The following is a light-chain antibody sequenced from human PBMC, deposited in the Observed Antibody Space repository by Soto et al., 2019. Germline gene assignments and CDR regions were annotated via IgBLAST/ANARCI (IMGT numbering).Light chain of an antibody. CDR3: QQYNNRWT. J-gene: IGKJ1*01. V-gene: IGKV3-15*01. CDR2: DAS. Sequence: EIVLTQSPVTLSLSTGESATLSCRASQSVSCYLAWYHQNPGQAPRLLFYDASSRATGIPSRISGSGSGTEITLTISSMKSEEFAVDYCQQYNNRWTFGQGTKVDIK. CDR1: QSVSCY.